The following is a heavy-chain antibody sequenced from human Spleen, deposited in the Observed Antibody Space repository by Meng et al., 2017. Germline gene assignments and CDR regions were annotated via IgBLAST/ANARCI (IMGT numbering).Heavy chain of an antibody. J-gene: IGHJ4*02. CDR1: GDPISSSNW. D-gene: IGHD4-17*01. CDR2: IFHTGST. Sequence: QVQLQESGPGLVKPSGTLSLTCAVSGDPISSSNWWGWVRQPPGKGLEWIGEIFHTGSTNYNPSLKSRVTISIDKSKNQFSLKLTSVTAADTAIYYCARDNYGDYGYWGQGTLVTVSS. CDR3: ARDNYGDYGY. V-gene: IGHV4-4*02.